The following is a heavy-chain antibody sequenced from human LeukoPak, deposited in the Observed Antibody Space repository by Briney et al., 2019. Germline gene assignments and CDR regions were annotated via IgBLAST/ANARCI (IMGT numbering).Heavy chain of an antibody. CDR3: ARGYGYSGYDYAFDI. J-gene: IGHJ3*02. Sequence: PSETLSLTCTVSGASMNTYYWTWIRQPPGKGLEWIGRIYTTGTTTYNPSLKSRVIMSIDMSKNQFYLRLTSVTAADTAVYYCARGYGYSGYDYAFDIWGQGTMVTVSS. CDR2: IYTTGTT. V-gene: IGHV4-4*07. CDR1: GASMNTYY. D-gene: IGHD5-12*01.